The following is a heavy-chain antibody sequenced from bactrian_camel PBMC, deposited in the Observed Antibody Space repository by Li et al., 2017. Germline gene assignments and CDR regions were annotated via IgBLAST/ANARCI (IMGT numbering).Heavy chain of an antibody. J-gene: IGHJ4*01. CDR2: IDSGGAT. CDR1: TYTYSRKC. V-gene: IGHV3S53*01. CDR3: ARGLASWHTCAARTSAAAYRY. Sequence: VQLVESGGASVQAGGSLRLSCATSTYTYSRKCMGWFRQAPGKEREGVATIDSGGATAYAGSVQDRFTISMDNAKHTLYLHMTSLKPEDTATYYCARGLASWHTCAARTSAAAYRYWGQGTQVTVS. D-gene: IGHD1*01.